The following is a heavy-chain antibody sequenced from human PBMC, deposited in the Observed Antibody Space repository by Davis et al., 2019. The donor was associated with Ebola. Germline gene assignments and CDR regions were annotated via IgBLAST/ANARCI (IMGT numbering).Heavy chain of an antibody. CDR1: GYTFTGYY. V-gene: IGHV1-2*02. Sequence: ASVKVSCKASGYTFTGYYMHWVRQAPGQGLEWMGWINPNSGGTNYAQKFQGRVTMTRDTSISTAYMELSRLRSDDTAVYYCARDRPAAIRSVNGFDPRGQGTLVTVSS. D-gene: IGHD2-2*02. J-gene: IGHJ5*02. CDR3: ARDRPAAIRSVNGFDP. CDR2: INPNSGGT.